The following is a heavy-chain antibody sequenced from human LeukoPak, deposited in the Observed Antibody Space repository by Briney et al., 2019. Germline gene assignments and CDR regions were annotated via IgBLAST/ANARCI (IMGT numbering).Heavy chain of an antibody. CDR3: AREAVAGIEYFQH. D-gene: IGHD6-19*01. J-gene: IGHJ1*01. CDR2: INPNSGGT. Sequence: ASVKVSCKASGYTFTGYYMHWVRQAPGQGLEWMGWINPNSGGTNYAQKFQGRVTMTRDTSISTAYMELSRLRSDDTAVYYCAREAVAGIEYFQHRGQGTLVTVSS. CDR1: GYTFTGYY. V-gene: IGHV1-2*02.